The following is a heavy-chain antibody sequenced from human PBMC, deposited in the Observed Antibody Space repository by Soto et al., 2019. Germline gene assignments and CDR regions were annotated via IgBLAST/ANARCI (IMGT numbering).Heavy chain of an antibody. CDR3: AKDRQMVRGVMAYFDY. CDR1: GFTFSSYA. D-gene: IGHD3-10*01. J-gene: IGHJ4*02. Sequence: GGSLRLSCAASGFTFSSYAMSWVRQAPGEGLEWVSAISGSGGSTYYADSVKGRFTISRDNSKNTLYLQMNSLRAEDTAVYYCAKDRQMVRGVMAYFDYWGQGTLVTVSS. CDR2: ISGSGGST. V-gene: IGHV3-23*01.